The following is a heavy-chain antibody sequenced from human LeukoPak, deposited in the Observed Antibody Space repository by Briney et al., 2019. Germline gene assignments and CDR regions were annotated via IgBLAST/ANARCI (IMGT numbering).Heavy chain of an antibody. V-gene: IGHV3-30*03. D-gene: IGHD3-22*01. CDR2: ISYDGSKK. J-gene: IGHJ4*02. CDR1: GFTFENHA. CDR3: ARVAVSHPQYDSSGCDF. Sequence: GGSLRLSCAASGFTFENHAMHWVRQAPGKGLEWVAVISYDGSKKFYADSVRGRFIVSRDNSKNSLYLEMNSLTTEDSGVFYCARVAVSHPQYDSSGCDFWGQGTLVTVRS.